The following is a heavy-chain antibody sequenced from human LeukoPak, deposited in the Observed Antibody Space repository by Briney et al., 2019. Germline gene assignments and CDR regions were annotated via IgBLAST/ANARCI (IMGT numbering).Heavy chain of an antibody. CDR1: GFTFSSYS. CDR2: ISSSSSYI. J-gene: IGHJ4*02. D-gene: IGHD3-9*01. V-gene: IGHV3-21*01. Sequence: GGSLRLSCAASGFTFSSYSMNWVRQAPAKGLEWVSSISSSSSYIYYADSLKGRFTISRDNAKNSLYLQMNSLRAEDTAVYYCARDSYDILTPDYWGQGTLVTVSS. CDR3: ARDSYDILTPDY.